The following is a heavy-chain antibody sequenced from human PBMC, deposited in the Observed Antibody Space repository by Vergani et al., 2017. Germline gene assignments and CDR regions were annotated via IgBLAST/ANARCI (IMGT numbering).Heavy chain of an antibody. CDR1: GFTFSSYA. Sequence: QVQLVESGGGVVQPGRSLRLSCAASGFTFSSYAMHWVRQAPGKGLEWVAVISYDGSNKYYADSVKGRFTISRDNSKNTLYLQMNSPRAEDTAVYYCARGSGVGAHWGLDYWGQGTLVTVSS. CDR2: ISYDGSNK. V-gene: IGHV3-30*01. CDR3: ARGSGVGAHWGLDY. J-gene: IGHJ4*02. D-gene: IGHD1-26*01.